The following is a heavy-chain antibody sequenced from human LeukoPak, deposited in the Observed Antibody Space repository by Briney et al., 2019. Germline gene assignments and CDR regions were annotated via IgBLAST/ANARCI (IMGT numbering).Heavy chain of an antibody. V-gene: IGHV4-4*07. CDR3: ASSGWYEGGID. Sequence: SETLSLTCTVSGGSISSYYWNWIRQPAGKGLEWIGRINTSGSTNYNPSLKSRVNMSVTSENQFSLKLSSVTAADTAVYYCASSGWYEGGIDWGQGTLVTVSS. D-gene: IGHD6-19*01. CDR1: GGSISSYY. CDR2: INTSGST. J-gene: IGHJ4*02.